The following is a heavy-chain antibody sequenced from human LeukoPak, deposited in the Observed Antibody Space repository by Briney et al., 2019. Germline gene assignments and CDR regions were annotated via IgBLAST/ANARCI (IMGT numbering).Heavy chain of an antibody. J-gene: IGHJ6*02. V-gene: IGHV4-59*08. Sequence: PSEPRSLTCTVSGGAISGYYWSWIRQPPGKGLEWIGYFYYIGGVHSTASLKSRVTISVDTSKNQFSLKLSSVTAADTAVYYCARHYDFWSGYSLYYYYYGMDVWGQGTTVTVSS. CDR1: GGAISGYY. D-gene: IGHD3-3*01. CDR2: FYYIGGV. CDR3: ARHYDFWSGYSLYYYYYGMDV.